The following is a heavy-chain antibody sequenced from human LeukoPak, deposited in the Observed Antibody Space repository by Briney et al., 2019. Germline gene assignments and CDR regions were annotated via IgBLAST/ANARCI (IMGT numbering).Heavy chain of an antibody. V-gene: IGHV3-7*01. CDR1: GFTFSSYW. Sequence: GGSLRLSCAASGFTFSSYWMSWVRQAPGKGLEWVANIKQDGSEKYYVDSVKGRFTISRDNAKNSLYLQMNSLRAEDTAVYYCARDKVRAKGYSSSSHYYYYYMDVWGKGTTVTVSS. D-gene: IGHD6-6*01. J-gene: IGHJ6*03. CDR2: IKQDGSEK. CDR3: ARDKVRAKGYSSSSHYYYYYMDV.